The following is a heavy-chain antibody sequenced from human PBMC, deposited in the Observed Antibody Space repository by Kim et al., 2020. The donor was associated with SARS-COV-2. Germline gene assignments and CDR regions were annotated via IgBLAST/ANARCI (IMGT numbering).Heavy chain of an antibody. D-gene: IGHD6-19*01. CDR1: GFTFNNYW. V-gene: IGHV3-74*01. Sequence: GGSLRLSCAASGFTFNNYWMNWVRQAPGKGLVWVSRISSDGSSTTYADSVKGRFTISRDNAKNTLYLQMNSLRAEDTAVYYCARAVAGTWDYWGQGALVTVSS. CDR2: ISSDGSST. CDR3: ARAVAGTWDY. J-gene: IGHJ4*02.